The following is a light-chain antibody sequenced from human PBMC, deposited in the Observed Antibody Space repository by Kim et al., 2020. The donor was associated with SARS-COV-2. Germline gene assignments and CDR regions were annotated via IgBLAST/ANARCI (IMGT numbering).Light chain of an antibody. CDR3: QSYNRDNVL. CDR2: EDD. J-gene: IGLJ2*01. Sequence: GETVTISCTRSSGSIDDDYVKWYQQRPGGVPTTVIYEDDQRPSGVSDRFSGSIDNSSNSASLTISGLRTEDEADYYCQSYNRDNVLFGGGTQLTVL. CDR1: SGSIDDDY. V-gene: IGLV6-57*03.